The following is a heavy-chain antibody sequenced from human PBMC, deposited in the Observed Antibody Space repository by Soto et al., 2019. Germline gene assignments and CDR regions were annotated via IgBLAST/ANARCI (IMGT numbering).Heavy chain of an antibody. Sequence: GGSLRLSCAASGVTFSSYAMSWVRQAPGKGLEWVSGVSGSGGSTYYADSVKGRFTISRDNSKNTLFLQMNSLRAEDTAVYYCAKDKGAPAFDPWGQGALVTVSS. D-gene: IGHD1-26*01. J-gene: IGHJ5*02. V-gene: IGHV3-23*01. CDR3: AKDKGAPAFDP. CDR1: GVTFSSYA. CDR2: VSGSGGST.